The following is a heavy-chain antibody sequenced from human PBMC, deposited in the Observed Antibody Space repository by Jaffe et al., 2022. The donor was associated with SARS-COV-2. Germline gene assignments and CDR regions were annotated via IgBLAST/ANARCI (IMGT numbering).Heavy chain of an antibody. J-gene: IGHJ4*02. D-gene: IGHD1-26*01. V-gene: IGHV3-23*01. CDR2: ITGDGTDT. CDR1: GFTFSSYA. Sequence: EVHLLESGGGLVQPGGSLRLSCAASGFTFSSYAMGWVRQAPGKGLEWFSAITGDGTDTYHADSVKGRLTISRDNSKNTLYLQMSSLRAEDTAVYYCAKGSSASRPYYFDYWGQGTLVTVSS. CDR3: AKGSSASRPYYFDY.